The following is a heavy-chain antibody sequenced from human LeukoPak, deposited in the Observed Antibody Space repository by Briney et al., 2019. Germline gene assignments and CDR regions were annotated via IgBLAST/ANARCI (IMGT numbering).Heavy chain of an antibody. V-gene: IGHV3-9*03. D-gene: IGHD6-6*01. CDR3: AKAGSSSFFDY. Sequence: GGSLRLSCAASGFTFDDYAMHWVRQAPGKGLEWVSGISWNSGSIGYADSVKGRFTISRDNVKNSLYLQMNSLRAEDMALYYCAKAGSSSFFDYWGQGTLVTVSS. CDR2: ISWNSGSI. J-gene: IGHJ4*02. CDR1: GFTFDDYA.